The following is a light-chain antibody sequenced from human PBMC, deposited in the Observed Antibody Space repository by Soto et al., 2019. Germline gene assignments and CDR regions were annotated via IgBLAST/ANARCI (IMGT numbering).Light chain of an antibody. CDR3: AAWDDSLSGWV. Sequence: QSVMTQPPSESGAPGQRVTISCTGSSSNIGAGYHVHWYQQLPGAAPKLLIFGDSNRPSGVPDRFSGSKSGTSASLAITGLQADDEADYYCAAWDDSLSGWVFGGGTKVTVL. CDR1: SSNIGAGYH. J-gene: IGLJ3*02. CDR2: GDS. V-gene: IGLV1-40*01.